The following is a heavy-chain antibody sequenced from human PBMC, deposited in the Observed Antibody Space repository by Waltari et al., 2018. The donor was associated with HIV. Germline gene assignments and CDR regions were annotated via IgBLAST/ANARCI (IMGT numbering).Heavy chain of an antibody. CDR2: IKEDGDDK. J-gene: IGHJ4*02. D-gene: IGHD6-13*01. CDR3: ARHRVWYTSSSLDY. CDR1: AFTFRAYW. Sequence: EVQVVDSGGGLVQPGGSLRLSCATSAFTFRAYWMSWFRQAPGKGLEWVASIKEDGDDKYYVDSVKGRFTISRDNAENSLSLQMTALRAEDTAIYFCARHRVWYTSSSLDYWGQGTLVTVS. V-gene: IGHV3-7*01.